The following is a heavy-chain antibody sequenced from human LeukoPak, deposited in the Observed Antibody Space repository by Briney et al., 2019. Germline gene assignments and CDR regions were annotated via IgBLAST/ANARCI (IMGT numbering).Heavy chain of an antibody. Sequence: SETLSLTCAVYGGSFSGYYWSWIRQPPGKGLEWIGEINHSGSTNYNPSLKSRVTISVDTSKNQFSLKLSSVTAADTAVYYCARANYYYYGMDVWGQGTTVTVSS. J-gene: IGHJ6*02. V-gene: IGHV4-34*01. CDR1: GGSFSGYY. CDR2: INHSGST. CDR3: ARANYYYYGMDV.